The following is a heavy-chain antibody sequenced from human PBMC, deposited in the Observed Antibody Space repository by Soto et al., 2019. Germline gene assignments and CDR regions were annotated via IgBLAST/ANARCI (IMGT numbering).Heavy chain of an antibody. CDR1: GFAFSNYS. V-gene: IGHV3-21*01. Sequence: EVQLVESGGCLVKPGGSLRLSCAASGFAFSNYSMHWVRQIPGKGLEWVASISRGSGYIYYSDSVKGRFTISRDNGKNSLFLQMKTLRGEDAAVYYCARESWGLWGQGTLVTVSS. CDR2: ISRGSGYI. D-gene: IGHD3-16*01. J-gene: IGHJ4*02. CDR3: ARESWGL.